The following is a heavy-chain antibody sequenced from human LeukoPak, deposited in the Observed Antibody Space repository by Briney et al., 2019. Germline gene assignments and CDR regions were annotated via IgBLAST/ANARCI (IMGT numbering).Heavy chain of an antibody. CDR1: GFTFSNYI. Sequence: AGGSLRLSCAASGFTFSNYIMNWVRPAPGKGLELVSSISTGSKHIYYATSLKGRFTISRDDARKSLYLQMNSLRAEDTAVYYCARDLSGDGYNKFDYWGQGTLVTVSP. CDR2: ISTGSKHI. J-gene: IGHJ4*02. D-gene: IGHD5-24*01. CDR3: ARDLSGDGYNKFDY. V-gene: IGHV3-21*01.